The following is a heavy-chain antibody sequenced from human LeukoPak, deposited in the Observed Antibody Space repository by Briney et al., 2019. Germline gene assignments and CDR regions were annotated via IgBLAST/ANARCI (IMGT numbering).Heavy chain of an antibody. CDR1: GFSAFGLSSYA. Sequence: GGSLRLSCVASGFSAFGLSSYAMSWVRQAPGKGLEWVSVVSASGFTSYGDSVKGRFTISRDKSKNTVHLDMNTLGAEDTARYYCAKSRTANDYGSGSFYKGFDSWGQGTLVTVSS. CDR2: VSASGFT. CDR3: AKSRTANDYGSGSFYKGFDS. J-gene: IGHJ4*02. V-gene: IGHV3-23*01. D-gene: IGHD3-10*01.